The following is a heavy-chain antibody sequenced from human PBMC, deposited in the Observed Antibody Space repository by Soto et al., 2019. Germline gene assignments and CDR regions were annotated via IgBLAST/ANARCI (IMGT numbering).Heavy chain of an antibody. Sequence: QVQLVQSGAEVKEPGSSVKVSCKASGGGNLRDYRTTWVRRAPGQGLEWMGGIIPKLGSANYEQNFQGRVTVTADESTNTVYRELRSLRSDDTAVYYCARGGDVYNFGAVYWGQGTPVTVSS. CDR3: ARGGDVYNFGAVY. J-gene: IGHJ4*02. CDR2: IIPKLGSA. D-gene: IGHD1-1*01. CDR1: GGGNLRDYR. V-gene: IGHV1-69*01.